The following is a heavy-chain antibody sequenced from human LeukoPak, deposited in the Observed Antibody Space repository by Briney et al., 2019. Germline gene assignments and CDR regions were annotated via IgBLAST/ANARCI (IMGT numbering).Heavy chain of an antibody. CDR2: INQDGSEK. CDR1: GFTFSNYW. CDR3: AKDLASSSWTYYFDY. J-gene: IGHJ4*02. Sequence: GGSLRLSCAASGFTFSNYWMRWVRQAPGKGLEWVANINQDGSEKYYVDSVKGRFTISRDIGKNSLYLQMNSLRAEDTAVYYCAKDLASSSWTYYFDYWGQGTLVTVSS. D-gene: IGHD6-13*01. V-gene: IGHV3-7*03.